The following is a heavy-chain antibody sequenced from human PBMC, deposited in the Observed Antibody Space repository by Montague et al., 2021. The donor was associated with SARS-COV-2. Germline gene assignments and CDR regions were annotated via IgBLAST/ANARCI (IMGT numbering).Heavy chain of an antibody. V-gene: IGHV2-5*02. J-gene: IGHJ4*02. Sequence: PALGKPTKTLTLTCTFSGFSLSTSGVGVGWIRQPPGKALEWLALIYWDDDKRYSPSLKTRLTITKDTSKNQAVLTMTNMDPVDTGTYYCAHRLARHYDIYAHIWYPFDFWGQGTLVTVSS. CDR1: GFSLSTSGVG. CDR2: IYWDDDK. D-gene: IGHD3-22*01. CDR3: AHRLARHYDIYAHIWYPFDF.